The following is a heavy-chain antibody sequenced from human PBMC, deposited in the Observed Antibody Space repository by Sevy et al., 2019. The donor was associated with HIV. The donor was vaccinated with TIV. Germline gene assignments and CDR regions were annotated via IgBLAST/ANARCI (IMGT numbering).Heavy chain of an antibody. Sequence: GGSLRLSCAASGFTFSSYAMSWVRQAPGKGLEWVSAISGSGGSTYYADSVKGRFTISRDNSKNTLYLQMNSLRAEDTAVYYCAKTLHFGGVWRQIDYWGQGTLVTVSS. J-gene: IGHJ4*02. CDR2: ISGSGGST. CDR3: AKTLHFGGVWRQIDY. CDR1: GFTFSSYA. D-gene: IGHD3-16*01. V-gene: IGHV3-23*01.